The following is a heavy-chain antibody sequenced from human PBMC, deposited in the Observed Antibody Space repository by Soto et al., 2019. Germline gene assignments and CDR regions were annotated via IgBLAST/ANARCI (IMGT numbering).Heavy chain of an antibody. Sequence: GASLRLSCVASGFTFSSYWMHWVRQAPGKGLVWVSRINSDGSSTSYADSVKGRFTISRDNAKNTLYLQMNSLRAEDTAVYYCAGGMNWFDPWGQGTLVNVSS. CDR2: INSDGSST. V-gene: IGHV3-74*01. CDR1: GFTFSSYW. J-gene: IGHJ5*02. CDR3: AGGMNWFDP.